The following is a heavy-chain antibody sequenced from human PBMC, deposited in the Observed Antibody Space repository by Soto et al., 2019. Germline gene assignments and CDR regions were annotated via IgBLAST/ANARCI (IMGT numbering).Heavy chain of an antibody. Sequence: PGGSLRLSCAASGFTFSSYAMHWVRQAPGKGLEWVAVISYDGSNKYYADSVKGRFTISRDNSKNTLYLQMNSLRAEDTAVYYFARGYCSGGSCYFDYWGQGTLVTVAS. D-gene: IGHD2-15*01. J-gene: IGHJ4*02. CDR1: GFTFSSYA. CDR3: ARGYCSGGSCYFDY. V-gene: IGHV3-30-3*01. CDR2: ISYDGSNK.